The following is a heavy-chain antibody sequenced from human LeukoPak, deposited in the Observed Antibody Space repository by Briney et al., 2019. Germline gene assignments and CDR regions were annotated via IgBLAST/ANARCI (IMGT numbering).Heavy chain of an antibody. Sequence: GGSLRLSCAASGFSFIRYDMSWVRQAPGKGLEWVSTISASGGSTYYADAVKGRFTISRDNSKNTLYLQMNSLRAEDTAVYYCAKKIRDTSSWHYYDYWGQGTLVTVSS. V-gene: IGHV3-23*01. J-gene: IGHJ4*02. CDR1: GFSFIRYD. CDR3: AKKIRDTSSWHYYDY. D-gene: IGHD6-13*01. CDR2: ISASGGST.